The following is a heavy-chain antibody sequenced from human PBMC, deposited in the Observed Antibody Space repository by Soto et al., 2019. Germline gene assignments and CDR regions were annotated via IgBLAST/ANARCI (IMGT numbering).Heavy chain of an antibody. J-gene: IGHJ6*03. D-gene: IGHD2-15*01. CDR2: ISSSSDTI. Sequence: EVQLVESGGGLVQPGGSLRLSCAASGFIFSSYSMNWVRQAPGKGLEWVSYISSSSDTIYYADSVKGRFTISRDNAKNSLYVQMNSLTAEDTAVYYCARDPRYCSGGNCYSSYYYYYLDVWGIGPRSPSP. CDR3: ARDPRYCSGGNCYSSYYYYYLDV. V-gene: IGHV3-48*01. CDR1: GFIFSSYS.